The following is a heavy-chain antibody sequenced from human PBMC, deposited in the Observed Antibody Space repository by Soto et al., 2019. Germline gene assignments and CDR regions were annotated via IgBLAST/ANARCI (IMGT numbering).Heavy chain of an antibody. CDR3: ATSFGWYAIDY. V-gene: IGHV4-4*02. CDR1: GGSISSSHF. CDR2: ISHSGSV. J-gene: IGHJ4*02. D-gene: IGHD6-19*01. Sequence: QVLLQESGPGLVQPSGTLSLSCAVSGGSISSSHFWGWVRQPPGKGLEWVGDISHSGSVNYNPSLTSRVTKSIDKSKTHFSLKLNSVTAADTAVYYCATSFGWYAIDYWGQGTLVIVSS.